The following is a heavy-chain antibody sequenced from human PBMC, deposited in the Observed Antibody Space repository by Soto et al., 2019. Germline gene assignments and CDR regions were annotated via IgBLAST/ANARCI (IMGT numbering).Heavy chain of an antibody. CDR3: ARQIYSTHSIDF. Sequence: PSETLSLTCTVSGGSISRNYWSWIRQPPGMGLEWIGFIYYSGTTNSNYNPSLTSRVTISVDTSKNQFSLKLSSVTAADTALYFCARQIYSTHSIDFSGQGTLVTVSS. CDR1: GGSISRNY. J-gene: IGHJ4*02. V-gene: IGHV4-59*08. CDR2: IYYSGTTNS. D-gene: IGHD2-15*01.